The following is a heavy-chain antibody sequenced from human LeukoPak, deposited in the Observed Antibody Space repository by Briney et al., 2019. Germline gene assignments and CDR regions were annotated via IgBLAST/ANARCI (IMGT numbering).Heavy chain of an antibody. CDR3: AKAASKRTDYGDYAFYYYMDV. CDR1: GFTFSSYG. CDR2: ISGNGGST. J-gene: IGHJ6*03. D-gene: IGHD4-17*01. V-gene: IGHV3-23*01. Sequence: GGSLRLSCTASGFTFSSYGMDWVRQAPGKGLEWVSVISGNGGSTYYADSVKGRFTISRDDSKNTLYLQMNSLRAEDTAAYYCAKAASKRTDYGDYAFYYYMDVWGKGTTVTISS.